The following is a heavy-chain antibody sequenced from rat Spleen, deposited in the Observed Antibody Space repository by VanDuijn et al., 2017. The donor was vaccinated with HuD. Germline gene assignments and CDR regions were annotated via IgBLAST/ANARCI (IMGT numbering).Heavy chain of an antibody. D-gene: IGHD5-1*01. CDR2: ISYDGSST. CDR3: ARQNWPYYFDY. V-gene: IGHV5-29*01. J-gene: IGHJ2*01. Sequence: EVQLVETGGGLVQPGRSLKLSCVASGFTFSSYWMYWIRQAPGKGLEWVATISYDGSSTYSRDSVKGRFTITRDNAKSTLYLQMDSLRSEDTATYYCARQNWPYYFDYWGQGVMVTVSS. CDR1: GFTFSSYW.